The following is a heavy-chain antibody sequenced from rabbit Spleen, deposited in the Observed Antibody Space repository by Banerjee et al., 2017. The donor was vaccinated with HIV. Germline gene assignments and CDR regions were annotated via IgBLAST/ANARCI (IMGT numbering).Heavy chain of an antibody. CDR2: IDPVFGIT. V-gene: IGHV1S47*01. Sequence: QEQLKESGGGLVQPGGSLKLSCKASGIDLMSIAMSWVRQAPGKGLEWIGYIDPVFGITYYANWVNGRFSISRENAQNTVLLQMTSLTAADTATYFCARDGAGGSYFALWGQGTLVTVS. CDR3: ARDGAGGSYFAL. J-gene: IGHJ3*01. CDR1: GIDLMSIA. D-gene: IGHD8-1*01.